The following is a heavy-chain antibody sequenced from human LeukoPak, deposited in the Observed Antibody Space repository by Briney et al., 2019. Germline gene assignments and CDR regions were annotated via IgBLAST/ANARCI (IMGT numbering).Heavy chain of an antibody. CDR3: AREEPRDAFDI. V-gene: IGHV3-9*01. Sequence: PGGSLRLSCAASGFTFDDYAMHWVRQAPGKGLEWVSGIDWDGGSLDYADSVKGRFTISRDNTKNSLYLQMNSLRAEDTAVYYCAREEPRDAFDIWGQGTMVTVSS. J-gene: IGHJ3*02. CDR2: IDWDGGSL. CDR1: GFTFDDYA.